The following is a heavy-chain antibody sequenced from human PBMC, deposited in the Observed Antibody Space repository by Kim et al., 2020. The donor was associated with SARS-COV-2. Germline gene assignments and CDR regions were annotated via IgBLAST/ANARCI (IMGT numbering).Heavy chain of an antibody. CDR3: TTGFEK. V-gene: IGHV3-74*01. Sequence: GGSLRLSCAASGFIFSNYWMHWVRQAPGKGLMWVSRIDTDGSGTSYADSVKGRFTISRDNAKNTVYLQMNSLRAEDTAVYYCTTGFEKWGQGTLVTVSS. CDR1: GFIFSNYW. J-gene: IGHJ4*02. CDR2: IDTDGSGT.